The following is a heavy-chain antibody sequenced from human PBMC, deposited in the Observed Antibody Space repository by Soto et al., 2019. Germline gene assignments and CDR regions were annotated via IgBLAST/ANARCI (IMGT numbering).Heavy chain of an antibody. D-gene: IGHD2-15*01. CDR2: ISAYDGNT. V-gene: IGHV1-18*01. CDR1: GFTFTNYG. J-gene: IGHJ4*02. CDR3: ARDFNIVVVVAATPGGY. Sequence: QVQLVQSGAEVKKPGASVKVSCKASGFTFTNYGFSWVRQAPGQGLEWMGWISAYDGNTNYAQNFQGRVTMTTDTSTSTAYMELGSLRSDATAVYYCARDFNIVVVVAATPGGYWGQGTLVTVSS.